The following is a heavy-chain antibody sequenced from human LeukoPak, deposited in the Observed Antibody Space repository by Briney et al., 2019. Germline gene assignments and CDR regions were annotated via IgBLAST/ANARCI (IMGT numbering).Heavy chain of an antibody. CDR2: ISVRGGDI. CDR3: ARDKGRGYSYGWDY. CDR1: GFNFSTYS. V-gene: IGHV3-48*02. D-gene: IGHD5-18*01. Sequence: GGSLRLSCAASGFNFSTYSMSWVRQAPGKGLGWVSYISVRGGDIYYADSVKGRFTVSRDNAKNSLYLQMHTLRDEDTAVYYCARDKGRGYSYGWDYWGQGTLVTVSS. J-gene: IGHJ4*02.